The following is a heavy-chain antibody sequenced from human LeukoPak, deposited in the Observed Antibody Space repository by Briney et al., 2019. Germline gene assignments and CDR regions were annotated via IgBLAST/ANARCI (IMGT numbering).Heavy chain of an antibody. CDR2: ISSSSSYI. CDR3: ARARIAAAGNFDY. Sequence: GGSLRLSCAASGFTFSSYSMNWVRQAPGKGPEWVSSISSSSSYIYYADSVKGRFTISRDNAKNSLYLQMNSLRAEDTAVYYCARARIAAAGNFDYWGQGTLVTVSS. D-gene: IGHD6-13*01. CDR1: GFTFSSYS. V-gene: IGHV3-21*01. J-gene: IGHJ4*02.